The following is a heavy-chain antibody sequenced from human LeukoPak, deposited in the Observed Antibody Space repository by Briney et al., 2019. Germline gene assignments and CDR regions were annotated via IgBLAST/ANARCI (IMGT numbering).Heavy chain of an antibody. J-gene: IGHJ4*02. CDR1: GFSFSTYA. D-gene: IGHD5-18*01. CDR3: TTREDTAMVAFDY. CDR2: ISGSGDNT. V-gene: IGHV3-23*01. Sequence: PGGSLRLSCAASGFSFSTYAMTWVRQAPGKGLEWVSAISGSGDNTYYADSVKGRFTISRDNSKNTLYPQMNSLRAEDTAVYYCTTREDTAMVAFDYWGQGTLVTVSS.